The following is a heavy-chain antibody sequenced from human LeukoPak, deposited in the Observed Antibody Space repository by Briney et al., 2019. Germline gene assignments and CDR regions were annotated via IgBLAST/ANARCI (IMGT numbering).Heavy chain of an antibody. J-gene: IGHJ5*02. D-gene: IGHD2-15*01. CDR1: GFTFSSYS. CDR3: AKDPSVYCSGGSCYSGWNDP. CDR2: ISGSGGST. V-gene: IGHV3-23*01. Sequence: GGTLRLSCAASGFTFSSYSLSWVRQPPGKGLEWVSAISGSGGSTYYADTVKGRFNISRDNSKNTLYLQMNSRRAEDTAVYYCAKDPSVYCSGGSCYSGWNDPWGQGTLVTVSS.